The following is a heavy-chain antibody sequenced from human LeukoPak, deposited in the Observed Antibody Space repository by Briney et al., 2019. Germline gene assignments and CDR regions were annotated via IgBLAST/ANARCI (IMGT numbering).Heavy chain of an antibody. CDR2: INTNTGNP. Sequence: ASVKVSCKASGYTFTSYGISWVRQAPGQGLEWMGWINTNTGNPTYAQGFTGRFVFSLDTSVSTAYLQISSLKAEDTAVYYCARDFDSSGWKFDYWGQGTLVTVSS. D-gene: IGHD6-19*01. J-gene: IGHJ4*02. CDR3: ARDFDSSGWKFDY. CDR1: GYTFTSYG. V-gene: IGHV7-4-1*02.